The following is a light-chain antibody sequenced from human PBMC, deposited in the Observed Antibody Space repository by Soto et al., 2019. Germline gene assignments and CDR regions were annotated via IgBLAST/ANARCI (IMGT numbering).Light chain of an antibody. CDR3: QQYDNFLA. V-gene: IGKV1-33*01. Sequence: DIQMTQSPSSLSASVGDRVTITCQASQGINSHLSWYQQKPGKAPKLLIYDASNLETGVPSRFSGSGSGTEFTFTISGLQPEDIATYYCQQYDNFLAFGQGTRLEIK. CDR2: DAS. CDR1: QGINSH. J-gene: IGKJ5*01.